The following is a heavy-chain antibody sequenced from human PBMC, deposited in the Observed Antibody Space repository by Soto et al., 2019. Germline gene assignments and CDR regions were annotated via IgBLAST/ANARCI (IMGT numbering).Heavy chain of an antibody. Sequence: QVQLVESGGGLVKPGGSLRLSCAASGFTFSNYYMSWIRQAPGKGLEWVSYISSSTNIIHYADSVKGRFTISRDNAKKSLYLQMNSLRVEDTAVYYCARVHPRDGYDFDYWGQGTLVTVSS. CDR2: ISSSTNII. CDR1: GFTFSNYY. CDR3: ARVHPRDGYDFDY. J-gene: IGHJ4*02. D-gene: IGHD5-12*01. V-gene: IGHV3-11*01.